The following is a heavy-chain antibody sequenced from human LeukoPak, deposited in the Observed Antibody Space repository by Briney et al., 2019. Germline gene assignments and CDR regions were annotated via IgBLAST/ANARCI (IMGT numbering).Heavy chain of an antibody. CDR2: FDPEDGET. D-gene: IGHD2-15*01. CDR3: ATDGYCSGGSCYRSYYCGMDV. Sequence: ASVKVSCKVSGYTLTELSMHWVRQAPGKGLEWMGGFDPEDGETIYAQKFQGRVTMTEDTSTDTAYMEPSSLRSEDTAVYYCATDGYCSGGSCYRSYYCGMDVWGKGTTVTVSS. J-gene: IGHJ6*04. CDR1: GYTLTELS. V-gene: IGHV1-24*01.